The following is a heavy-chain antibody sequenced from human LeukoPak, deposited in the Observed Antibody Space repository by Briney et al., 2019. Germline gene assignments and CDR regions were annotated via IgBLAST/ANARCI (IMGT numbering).Heavy chain of an antibody. CDR2: IKKDGSDQ. D-gene: IGHD3-22*01. Sequence: GGSLRLSCAASGFTFSSYWMTWVRQAPGKGLKWVANIKKDGSDQYYGDSVKGRFTISRDNTKNSLFLQMNSLRAEDTAMYYCTTYYDSGPSKDWGQGTLVTVSS. CDR1: GFTFSSYW. V-gene: IGHV3-7*05. CDR3: TTYYDSGPSKD. J-gene: IGHJ4*02.